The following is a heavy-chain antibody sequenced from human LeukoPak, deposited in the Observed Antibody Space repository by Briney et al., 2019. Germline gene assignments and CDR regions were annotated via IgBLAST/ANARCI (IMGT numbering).Heavy chain of an antibody. J-gene: IGHJ4*02. CDR2: ISGSGGST. Sequence: GGSLRLSCAASGFTFSSYGMSWVRQAPGKGLEWVSAISGSGGSTYYADSVKGRFTISRDNSKNTLYLQMNSLRAEDTAVYYCAKSPAVGATPRPYYFDYWGQGTLVTVSS. D-gene: IGHD1-26*01. CDR3: AKSPAVGATPRPYYFDY. CDR1: GFTFSSYG. V-gene: IGHV3-23*01.